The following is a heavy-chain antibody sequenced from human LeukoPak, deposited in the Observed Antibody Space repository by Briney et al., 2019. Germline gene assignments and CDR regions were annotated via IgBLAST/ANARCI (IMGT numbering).Heavy chain of an antibody. J-gene: IGHJ4*02. Sequence: GGSLRLSCAPSRFTFSSYSMNRVRQAPGKGLEWVSSISSSSSYKYYADSVKGRFTISRDNAKNSLYLRINRLRAEETAVYNFGRVRGGSWPSEYCGQRTLVTASS. CDR2: ISSSSSYK. V-gene: IGHV3-21*01. D-gene: IGHD6-13*01. CDR3: GRVRGGSWPSEY. CDR1: RFTFSSYS.